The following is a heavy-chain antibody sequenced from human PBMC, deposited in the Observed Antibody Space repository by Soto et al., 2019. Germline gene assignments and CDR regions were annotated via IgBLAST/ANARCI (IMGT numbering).Heavy chain of an antibody. D-gene: IGHD3-16*02. CDR2: ISDSGDRT. V-gene: IGHV3-23*01. CDR1: GFTLSMSA. J-gene: IGHJ3*01. Sequence: EVQLMESGGGLVQPGGSLRLSCASSGFTLSMSAVNWVRQAPGKGLEWVSYISDSGDRTYYADSVKGRFTISRDRSKNTLSLQMDSLRAEDTAVYYCAKDRGIIVKAGDAFDGWGQGTKVTVSS. CDR3: AKDRGIIVKAGDAFDG.